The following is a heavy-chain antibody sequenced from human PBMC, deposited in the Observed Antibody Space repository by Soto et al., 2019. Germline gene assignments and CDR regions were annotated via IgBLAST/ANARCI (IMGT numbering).Heavy chain of an antibody. Sequence: ASVKVSCKSSGYTFTGYYVHWVRQAPGQGLEWMGWINPNSGGTNYAQKFQGRVTMTWDTSISTAYMGLSSLTSDDTAVYYCARVRVITIFGLVIQGPYAMDVCGQGTTVTLSS. CDR3: ARVRVITIFGLVIQGPYAMDV. J-gene: IGHJ6*02. CDR2: INPNSGGT. D-gene: IGHD3-3*01. CDR1: GYTFTGYY. V-gene: IGHV1-2*02.